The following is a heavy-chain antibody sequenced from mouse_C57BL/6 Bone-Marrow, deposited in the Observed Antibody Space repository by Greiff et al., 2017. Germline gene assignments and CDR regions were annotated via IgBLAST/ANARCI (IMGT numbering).Heavy chain of an antibody. Sequence: QVQLQQSGAELARPGASVKMSCTASGSPFPSSTMHWVHPRPGQGLEWIVYINPSSGYTKYNQKFTDKATLTADKSSSTAYMQLSSLTSEDSAVYYCASTVVATRYFDVWGTGTTVTVSS. CDR1: GSPFPSST. CDR3: ASTVVATRYFDV. CDR2: INPSSGYT. J-gene: IGHJ1*03. V-gene: IGHV1-4*01. D-gene: IGHD1-1*01.